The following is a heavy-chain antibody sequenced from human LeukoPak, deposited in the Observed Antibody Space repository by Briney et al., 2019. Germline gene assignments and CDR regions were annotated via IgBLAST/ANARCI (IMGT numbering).Heavy chain of an antibody. Sequence: ASVKVSCKASGYTLTSYDINWVRQATGQGLEWMGWMNPNSGRTGYAQNFQGRITITRNTSISTAYMGLSSLRSEDTAVYYCARGIVEYSSGCLDIWGQGTMVTVSS. CDR3: ARGIVEYSSGCLDI. V-gene: IGHV1-8*01. D-gene: IGHD6-19*01. J-gene: IGHJ3*02. CDR2: MNPNSGRT. CDR1: GYTLTSYD.